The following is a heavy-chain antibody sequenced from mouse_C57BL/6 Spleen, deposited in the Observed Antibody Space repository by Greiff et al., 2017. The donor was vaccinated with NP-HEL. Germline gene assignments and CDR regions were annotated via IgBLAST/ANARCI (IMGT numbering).Heavy chain of an antibody. CDR1: GYTFTDYE. CDR3: TRKGDYGYDVFAY. Sequence: VQLQQSGAELVRPGASVTLSCKASGYTFTDYEMHWVEQTPVHGLEWIGAIDPETGGTAYNQKFKGKAILTADKSSSTAYMELRSLTSEDSAVYYCTRKGDYGYDVFAYWGQGTLVTVSA. CDR2: IDPETGGT. J-gene: IGHJ3*01. D-gene: IGHD2-2*01. V-gene: IGHV1-15*01.